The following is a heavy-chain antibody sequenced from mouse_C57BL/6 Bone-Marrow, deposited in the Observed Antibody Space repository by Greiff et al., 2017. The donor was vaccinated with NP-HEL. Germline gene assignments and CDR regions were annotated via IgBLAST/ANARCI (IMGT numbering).Heavy chain of an antibody. D-gene: IGHD2-2*01. J-gene: IGHJ4*01. V-gene: IGHV5-6*01. CDR1: GFTFSSYG. CDR3: ARMVTTGRNAMDY. CDR2: ISSGGSYT. Sequence: EVKLMESGGDLVKPGGSLKLSCAASGFTFSSYGMSWVRQTPDKRLEWVATISSGGSYTYYPDSVKGRFTISRDNAKNTLYLQMSSLKSEDTAMYYCARMVTTGRNAMDYWGQGTSVTVSS.